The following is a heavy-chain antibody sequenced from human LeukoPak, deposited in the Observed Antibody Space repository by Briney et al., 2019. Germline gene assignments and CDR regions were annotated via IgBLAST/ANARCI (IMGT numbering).Heavy chain of an antibody. CDR3: ARDSDGDYPGY. V-gene: IGHV3-21*01. CDR2: ISSSSSYI. Sequence: GGSLRLSCAASGFTFSSYSMNWVRQAPGKGLEWVSSISSSSSYIYYADSVKGRFTISRDNAKNSLYLQMNSLRAEDTAVYYCARDSDGDYPGYWGQGTLVTVSS. J-gene: IGHJ4*02. CDR1: GFTFSSYS. D-gene: IGHD4-17*01.